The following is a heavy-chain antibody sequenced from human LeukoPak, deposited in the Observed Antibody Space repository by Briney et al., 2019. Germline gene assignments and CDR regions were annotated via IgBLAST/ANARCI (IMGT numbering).Heavy chain of an antibody. D-gene: IGHD3-22*01. CDR2: ISGTGGST. Sequence: GGSPRLSCVASGFSFNNFGMSWVRQAPGKGLEWVSSISGTGGSTHYADSVKGRFTISRDNSKNTLYPQMNSLRAGDTAVYYCAKSSYYDSSGFYREYYFDYWGQGTLVPVSS. CDR3: AKSSYYDSSGFYREYYFDY. J-gene: IGHJ4*02. V-gene: IGHV3-23*01. CDR1: GFSFNNFG.